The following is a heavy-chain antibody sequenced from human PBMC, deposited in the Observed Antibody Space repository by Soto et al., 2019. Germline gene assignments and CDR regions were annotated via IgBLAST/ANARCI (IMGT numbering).Heavy chain of an antibody. D-gene: IGHD1-26*01. V-gene: IGHV1-18*01. CDR2: ISAYNGNT. Sequence: QVQLVQSGAEVKKPGASVKVSCKASGYTFTSYGISWVRQAPGQGLEWMGWISAYNGNTNYAQKLQGRVTMXXDXSXXTAYMELRSLRSDDTAVYYCARGGAIVGAAYYFDYWGQGTLVTVSS. CDR3: ARGGAIVGAAYYFDY. J-gene: IGHJ4*02. CDR1: GYTFTSYG.